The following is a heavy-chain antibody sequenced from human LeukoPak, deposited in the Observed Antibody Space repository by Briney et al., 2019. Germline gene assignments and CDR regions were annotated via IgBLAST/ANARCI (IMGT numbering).Heavy chain of an antibody. Sequence: SVKVSCKASGGTFSSYAISWVRQAPGQGLEWMGGIIPIFGTANYAQKFQGRVTITTDESTSTAYMELSSLRSEDTAVYYCARGAMVRGVDGMDVWGQGTTVTVSS. CDR1: GGTFSSYA. V-gene: IGHV1-69*05. D-gene: IGHD3-10*01. J-gene: IGHJ6*02. CDR2: IIPIFGTA. CDR3: ARGAMVRGVDGMDV.